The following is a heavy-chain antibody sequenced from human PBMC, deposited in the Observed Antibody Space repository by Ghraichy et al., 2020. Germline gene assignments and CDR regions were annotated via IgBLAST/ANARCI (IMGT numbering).Heavy chain of an antibody. Sequence: GGSLRLSCAASGFTFSSYWMSWVRQAPGKGLEWVANIKQDESEKYYVDSVKGRFTGSRDNAKNSLYLQMNSLRADDTAVYYCARLTYGSRRREFDYWGQGSLVAVSS. CDR2: IKQDESEK. CDR3: ARLTYGSRRREFDY. D-gene: IGHD3-10*01. V-gene: IGHV3-7*03. CDR1: GFTFSSYW. J-gene: IGHJ4*02.